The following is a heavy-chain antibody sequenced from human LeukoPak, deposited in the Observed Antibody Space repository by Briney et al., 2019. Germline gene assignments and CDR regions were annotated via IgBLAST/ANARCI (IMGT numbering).Heavy chain of an antibody. CDR1: GDSTNTYF. D-gene: IGHD4-17*01. V-gene: IGHV4-59*01. Sequence: SETLSLTCTISGDSTNTYFWSWIRQPPGKGLEWIGYIYYTGTTNYNPSLKSRVTISVDTSKNQFSLKVSSVTAADTGVYYCASKSTDHGELRFDYWGQGILVTVSS. J-gene: IGHJ4*02. CDR2: IYYTGTT. CDR3: ASKSTDHGELRFDY.